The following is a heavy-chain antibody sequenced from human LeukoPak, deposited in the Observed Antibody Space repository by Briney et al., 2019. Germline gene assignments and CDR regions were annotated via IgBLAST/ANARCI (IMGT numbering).Heavy chain of an antibody. CDR1: GFSFSTYG. J-gene: IGHJ4*02. D-gene: IGHD3-3*01. Sequence: GGSLRLSCAASGFSFSTYGVHWVRQAPGKGLEWVAYISDDGSNKYYADFVKGRFTISRDNSKNNSKNTLYLQMNSLRPEDTAVYYCARVPIYDFWSGYYFDYWGQGTLVTVSS. V-gene: IGHV3-30*03. CDR2: ISDDGSNK. CDR3: ARVPIYDFWSGYYFDY.